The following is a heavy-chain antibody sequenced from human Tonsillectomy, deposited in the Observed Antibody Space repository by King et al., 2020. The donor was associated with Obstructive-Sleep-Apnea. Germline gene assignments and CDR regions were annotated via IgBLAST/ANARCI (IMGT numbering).Heavy chain of an antibody. D-gene: IGHD5-24*01. CDR1: GFTFSSYA. CDR2: ISYDGRNK. V-gene: IGHV3-30*04. Sequence: VQLVESVGGVVQPGRSLRLSCAASGFTFSSYAMHWVRQAPGKGLEWVAVISYDGRNKYYADSGKGRLTISRDNSKNTLYLQMNSLRAEDTAVYYCARDFDTDGYNCAYWGQGTLVTVSS. J-gene: IGHJ4*02. CDR3: ARDFDTDGYNCAY.